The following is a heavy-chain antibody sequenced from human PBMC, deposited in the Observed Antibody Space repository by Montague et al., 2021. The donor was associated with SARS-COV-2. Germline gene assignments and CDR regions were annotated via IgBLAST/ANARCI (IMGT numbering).Heavy chain of an antibody. D-gene: IGHD1-26*01. CDR3: ARTRSGSYSNAFDI. J-gene: IGHJ3*02. V-gene: IGHV3-30*04. CDR1: GFTFSSYA. CDR2: ISYDGSNK. Sequence: SLRLSCPASGFTFSSYAMHWVRQAPGKGLEWVAVISYDGSNKYYADSVKGRFTISRDNSKNTLYLQMNSMRAEDTAVYYCARTRSGSYSNAFDIWGQGTMVTVSS.